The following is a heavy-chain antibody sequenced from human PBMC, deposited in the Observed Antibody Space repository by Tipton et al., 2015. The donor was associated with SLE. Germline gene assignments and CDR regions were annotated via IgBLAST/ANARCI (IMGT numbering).Heavy chain of an antibody. D-gene: IGHD2-21*01. CDR1: GYTFTGYY. V-gene: IGHV1-2*06. J-gene: IGHJ4*02. CDR3: ARGGEAYCGGDCYSDLDY. CDR2: INPNSGGT. Sequence: QLVQSGSELKKPGASVKVSCKASGYTFTGYYMHWVRQAPGQGLEWMGRINPNSGGTNYAQKFQGRVTMTRDTSISTAYMELSRLRSDDTAVYYCARGGEAYCGGDCYSDLDYWGQGTLVTVSS.